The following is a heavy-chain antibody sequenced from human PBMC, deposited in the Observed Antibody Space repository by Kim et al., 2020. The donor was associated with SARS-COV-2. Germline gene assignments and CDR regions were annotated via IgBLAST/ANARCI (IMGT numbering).Heavy chain of an antibody. CDR3: ARTGYYDSSGYLP. CDR1: GGSFSGYY. D-gene: IGHD3-22*01. Sequence: SETLSLTCAVYGGSFSGYYWSWIRQPPGKGLEWIGEINHSGSTNYNPSLKSRVTISVDTSKNQFSLKLSSVTAADTAVYYCARTGYYDSSGYLPWGQGTLVTVSS. V-gene: IGHV4-34*01. CDR2: INHSGST. J-gene: IGHJ5*02.